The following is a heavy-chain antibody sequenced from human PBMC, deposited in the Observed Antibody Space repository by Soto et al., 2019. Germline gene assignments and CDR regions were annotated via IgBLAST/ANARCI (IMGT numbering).Heavy chain of an antibody. CDR2: TYNNGRP. D-gene: IGHD3-3*01. Sequence: PSETLSLTCTVPGASISRGDYYWNWIRQSPGKGLEWIGNTYNNGRPNYNPSLKGRVTISGDSSKNQFSLKLRSLSAAGTAVYYCARGGVYDFWSGLFDWGQGTLVTVSS. CDR1: GASISRGDYY. J-gene: IGHJ4*02. V-gene: IGHV4-30-4*01. CDR3: ARGGVYDFWSGLFD.